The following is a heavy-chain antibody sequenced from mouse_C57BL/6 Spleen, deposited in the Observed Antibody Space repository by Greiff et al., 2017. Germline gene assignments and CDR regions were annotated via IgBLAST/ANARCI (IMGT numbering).Heavy chain of an antibody. J-gene: IGHJ2*01. CDR1: GYTFTSYT. CDR3: ARDGSNTY. Sequence: QVQLQQSGAELARPGASVKMSCKASGYTFTSYTMHWVKQRPGQGLEWIGYINPSSGYTKYNQKFKDKATLTADKSSCTAYMQLSSLTSADAAVYCGARDGSNTYWGQGTTLTVSS. D-gene: IGHD1-1*01. CDR2: INPSSGYT. V-gene: IGHV1-4*01.